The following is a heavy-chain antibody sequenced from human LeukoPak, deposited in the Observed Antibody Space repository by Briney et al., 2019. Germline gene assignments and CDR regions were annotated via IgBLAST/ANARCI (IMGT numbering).Heavy chain of an antibody. CDR3: AKWYYAILTGYYDLDY. Sequence: GSLRLSCAASGFTFSSYAMSWVRQAPGKGLEWVSAISGSGGSTYYADSVKGRFTISRDNSKNTLYLQMNSLRAEDTAVYYCAKWYYAILTGYYDLDYWGQGTLVTVSS. J-gene: IGHJ4*02. CDR2: ISGSGGST. D-gene: IGHD3-9*01. V-gene: IGHV3-23*01. CDR1: GFTFSSYA.